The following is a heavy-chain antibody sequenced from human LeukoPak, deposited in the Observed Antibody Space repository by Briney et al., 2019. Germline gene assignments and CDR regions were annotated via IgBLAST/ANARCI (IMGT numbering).Heavy chain of an antibody. V-gene: IGHV1-2*02. CDR1: GYTFTGYY. CDR3: ARDPGGNGDY. Sequence: ASVKVSCKASGYTFTGYYIHWVRQAPGQGPEWMGWIRPNTGGTKYAQKFQGRVTMTRDTSITTAYLELNSLRFDDTAVYYCARDPGGNGDYWGQGTLVTVSS. CDR2: IRPNTGGT. J-gene: IGHJ4*02. D-gene: IGHD2-8*02.